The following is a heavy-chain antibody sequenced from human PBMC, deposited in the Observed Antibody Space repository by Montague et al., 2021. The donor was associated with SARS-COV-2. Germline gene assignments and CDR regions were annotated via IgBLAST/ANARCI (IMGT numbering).Heavy chain of an antibody. J-gene: IGHJ5*02. CDR2: IYTSGST. D-gene: IGHD1-26*01. CDR3: ARAGEIVGATIISHWFDP. CDR1: GGSISSGSYY. Sequence: TLSLTCTVSGGSISSGSYYRSWIRQPAGKGLEWIGRIYTSGSTNYNPSLKSRVTISVDTSKNQFSLKLSSVTAADTAVYYCARAGEIVGATIISHWFDPWGQGTLVTVSS. V-gene: IGHV4-61*02.